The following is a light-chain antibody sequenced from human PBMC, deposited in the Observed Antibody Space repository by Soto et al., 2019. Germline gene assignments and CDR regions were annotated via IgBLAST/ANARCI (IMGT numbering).Light chain of an antibody. J-gene: IGLJ3*02. CDR1: SSDVGGYNY. V-gene: IGLV2-14*01. CDR2: EVS. Sequence: QSALTQPASVSGSPGQSITISCTGTSSDVGGYNYVSWYQQHAGKAPKLMIYEVSSRPPGVSNRFSGSKSGNTASLTISGLQSEDEADYYCISYTTSGTLVFGGGTKLTVL. CDR3: ISYTTSGTLV.